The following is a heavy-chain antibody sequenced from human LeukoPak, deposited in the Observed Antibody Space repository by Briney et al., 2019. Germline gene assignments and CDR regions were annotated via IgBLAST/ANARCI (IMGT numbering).Heavy chain of an antibody. CDR1: GFTFTTYS. V-gene: IGHV3-30*18. D-gene: IGHD6-13*01. CDR2: IASNGGSE. Sequence: GGSLRLSCAASGFTFTTYSLHWLRQAPGKGLEWVAAIASNGGSEYYADSVKGRFTISRDNSKNTLFLQMNSLRPDDTAVYYCAKRGHYSINWYHYFDYWGQGTLVTVSS. J-gene: IGHJ4*02. CDR3: AKRGHYSINWYHYFDY.